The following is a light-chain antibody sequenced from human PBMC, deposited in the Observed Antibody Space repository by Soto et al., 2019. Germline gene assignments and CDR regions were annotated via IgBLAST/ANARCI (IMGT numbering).Light chain of an antibody. J-gene: IGKJ1*01. CDR3: LQHKSYPRT. CDR2: SAN. V-gene: IGKV1-17*03. CDR1: QDISNF. Sequence: DIQVPQSPSSLSASVGDRVTXXCWASQDISNFLVWFQQRPGKVPKRLMYSANRLESGVPSRFSGSGSGTEFTLTISSLQPEDFATYYCLQHKSYPRTVGQGGKV.